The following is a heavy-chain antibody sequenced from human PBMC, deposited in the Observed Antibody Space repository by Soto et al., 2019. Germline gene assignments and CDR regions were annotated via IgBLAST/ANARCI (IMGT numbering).Heavy chain of an antibody. Sequence: QVQLVQSGAEVKKPGSSVKVSCKASGGTFSSYAISWVRQAPGQGLEWMGGIIPIFGTANYAQKFQGRVTITADESTSTAYMELSRLRSEDTAVYYCARESRYCSGGSCYHDAFDIWGQGTMVTVSS. D-gene: IGHD2-15*01. CDR1: GGTFSSYA. CDR3: ARESRYCSGGSCYHDAFDI. J-gene: IGHJ3*02. CDR2: IIPIFGTA. V-gene: IGHV1-69*12.